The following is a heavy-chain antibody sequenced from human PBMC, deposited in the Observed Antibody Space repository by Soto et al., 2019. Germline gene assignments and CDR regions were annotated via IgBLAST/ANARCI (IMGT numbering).Heavy chain of an antibody. J-gene: IGHJ6*02. D-gene: IGHD6-13*01. Sequence: PGGSLRLSCSASGFSFSDYVIHWVRQAPGKGLQYVSGITTKGDITYYADSVKGRFTISRDNSKHTLYLQMSSLRAEDTAVYYSVKPYISSWLARDVWGQGTTVTVSS. CDR2: ITTKGDIT. CDR1: GFSFSDYV. V-gene: IGHV3-64D*08. CDR3: VKPYISSWLARDV.